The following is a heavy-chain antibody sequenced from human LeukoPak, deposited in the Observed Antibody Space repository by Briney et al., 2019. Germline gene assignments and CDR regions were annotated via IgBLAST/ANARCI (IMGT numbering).Heavy chain of an antibody. J-gene: IGHJ4*02. CDR2: INHSGST. CDR3: ARRTRVTVLRGFFDY. D-gene: IGHD4-23*01. V-gene: IGHV4-34*01. Sequence: SETLSLTCTVSGGSISSYYWSWIRQPPGKGLEWIGEINHSGSTNYNPSLKSRVTISIDTSKNQFSLKVISVTAADTAVYSCARRTRVTVLRGFFDYWGQGTLVTVSS. CDR1: GGSISSYY.